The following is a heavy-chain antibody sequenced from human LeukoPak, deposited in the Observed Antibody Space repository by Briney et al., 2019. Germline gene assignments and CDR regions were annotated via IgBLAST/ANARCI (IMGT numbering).Heavy chain of an antibody. D-gene: IGHD3-22*01. CDR3: ATIPYYYDSSGYYPDY. J-gene: IGHJ4*02. CDR1: GYTFTGYY. V-gene: IGHV1-2*02. CDR2: INPNSGGT. Sequence: ASVKVSCKASGYTFTGYYMHWVRQAPGQGLEWMGWINPNSGGTNYAQKFQGRVTMTRDTSISTAYMELSRLRSDDTAVYYCATIPYYYDSSGYYPDYWGQGTLVTVSS.